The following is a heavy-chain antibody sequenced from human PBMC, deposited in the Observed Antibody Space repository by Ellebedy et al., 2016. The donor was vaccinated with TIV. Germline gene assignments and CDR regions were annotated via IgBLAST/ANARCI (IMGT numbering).Heavy chain of an antibody. CDR3: TKDIKPGGADY. CDR1: GFTTDDHA. Sequence: SLKISCAASGFTTDDHAMHWVRQAPGKGLEWVSGIGWDSARIDYADSVGGRFTTSRDNARNSLYLQMNNLRTEDTAFYYCTKDIKPGGADYWGQGTLVTVS. CDR2: IGWDSARI. V-gene: IGHV3-9*02. J-gene: IGHJ4*02. D-gene: IGHD1-14*01.